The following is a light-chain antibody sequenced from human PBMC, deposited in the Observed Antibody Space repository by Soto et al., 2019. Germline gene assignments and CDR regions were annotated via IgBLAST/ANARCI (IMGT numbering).Light chain of an antibody. J-gene: IGKJ4*01. Sequence: DIQMTQSPSSLSASVGDRVTITCRASQGISNSLAWYQQNAGKSPKLLIYAASNLQSGVPSRFSGSGSGTDFSLTISSLQPDDVATYYCQTYNSSRVTFGGGTKVEIK. CDR2: AAS. CDR3: QTYNSSRVT. CDR1: QGISNS. V-gene: IGKV1-27*01.